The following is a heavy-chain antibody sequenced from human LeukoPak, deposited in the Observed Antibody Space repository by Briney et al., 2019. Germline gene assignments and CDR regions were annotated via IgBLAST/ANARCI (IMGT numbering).Heavy chain of an antibody. CDR2: INHSGST. Sequence: SETLSLTCAVYGGSFSGYYWSWLRQPPGKGVEWIGEINHSGSTNYNPSLKSRVTISVDTSQNQFSLRLSSVTAADTAVYYCARHSIRVQTGTSPWGQGILVTVSS. D-gene: IGHD1-1*01. CDR3: ARHSIRVQTGTSP. V-gene: IGHV4-34*01. J-gene: IGHJ5*02. CDR1: GGSFSGYY.